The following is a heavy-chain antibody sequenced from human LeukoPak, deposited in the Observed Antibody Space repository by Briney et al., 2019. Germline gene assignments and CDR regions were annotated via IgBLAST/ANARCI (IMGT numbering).Heavy chain of an antibody. D-gene: IGHD6-13*01. V-gene: IGHV2-70*11. CDR2: IDWDDDK. CDR1: GFSLSTSGMC. Sequence: GSGPTLVNPTQTLTLTCTFSGFSLSTSGMCVSWIRQPPGKALEWLARIDWDDDKYYSTSLKTRLTISKDTSKNRVVLTMTNMDPVDTATYYCARMSIAAANDAFDIWGQGTMVTVSS. J-gene: IGHJ3*02. CDR3: ARMSIAAANDAFDI.